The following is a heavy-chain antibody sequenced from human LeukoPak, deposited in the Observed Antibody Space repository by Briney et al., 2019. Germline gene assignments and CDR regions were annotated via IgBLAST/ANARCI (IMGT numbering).Heavy chain of an antibody. V-gene: IGHV1-46*01. Sequence: ALVKVSCKASGYTFTSYYMHWVRQAPGQGLEWMGIINPSGGSTSYAQKFQGRVTMTRDTSTSTVYMELSSLRSEDTAVYYCARWYSSSSSSMYFQHWGQGTLVTVSS. CDR1: GYTFTSYY. D-gene: IGHD6-6*01. CDR2: INPSGGST. J-gene: IGHJ1*01. CDR3: ARWYSSSSSSMYFQH.